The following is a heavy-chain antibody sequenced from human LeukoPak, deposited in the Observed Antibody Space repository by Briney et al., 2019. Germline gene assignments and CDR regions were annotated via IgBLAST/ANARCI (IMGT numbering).Heavy chain of an antibody. CDR1: GFTFTNYA. CDR2: TVGSRPDT. J-gene: IGHJ3*02. V-gene: IGHV3-23*01. Sequence: PGGSLRLSCAASGFTFTNYAMSWVRQTPGKGLEWVSATVGSRPDTYHADSVKGRFTVSRDNSKNTLYLQMNSLRAEDTAVYYCAKGSPYYYDSSGYYSDAFDIWGQGTMVTVSS. CDR3: AKGSPYYYDSSGYYSDAFDI. D-gene: IGHD3-22*01.